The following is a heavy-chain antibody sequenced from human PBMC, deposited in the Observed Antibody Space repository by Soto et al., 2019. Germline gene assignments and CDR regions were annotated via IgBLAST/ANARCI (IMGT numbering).Heavy chain of an antibody. V-gene: IGHV3-23*01. D-gene: IGHD6-6*01. CDR2: ISGSDDST. Sequence: EVQLLESGGGLVQPGESLRLSCAASGFTFSSYAMSWVRPAPGKGLEWVSVISGSDDSTYYADSVKGRFTISRDNSKNTLYLQMNRLRAEDTAVYYCAKRSSSSTFDYWGQGTLVTVSS. J-gene: IGHJ4*02. CDR3: AKRSSSSTFDY. CDR1: GFTFSSYA.